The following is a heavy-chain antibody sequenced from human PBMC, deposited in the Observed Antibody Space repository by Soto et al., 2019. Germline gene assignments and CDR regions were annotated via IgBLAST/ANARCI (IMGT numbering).Heavy chain of an antibody. CDR2: ITSSTSYI. V-gene: IGHV3-21*01. Sequence: EVQLVESGGGLVKPGGSLRLSCAASGFTFSSYRMIWVRQAPGKGLEWVSSITSSTSYIYYADSVKGRFTISRDNAKNSLYLQMNSLRAEDTAVYYCARFGSGYHPDYWGQGTLVTVSS. J-gene: IGHJ4*02. D-gene: IGHD2-2*01. CDR1: GFTFSSYR. CDR3: ARFGSGYHPDY.